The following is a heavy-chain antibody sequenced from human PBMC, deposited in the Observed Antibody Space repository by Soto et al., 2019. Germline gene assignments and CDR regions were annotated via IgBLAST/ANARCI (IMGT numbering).Heavy chain of an antibody. CDR1: GGSISSGDYY. CDR3: AISGYCTNGVCYTLFDP. CDR2: IYYSGST. J-gene: IGHJ5*02. Sequence: HVQLQESGPGLVKPSQTLSLTCTVSGGSISSGDYYWSWIRQPPGKGLEWIGYIYYSGSTYYNPSLKSRVTRSVATSKNQFSLTLSSVTAADTAGYYCAISGYCTNGVCYTLFDPCGQGTRVTVSS. D-gene: IGHD2-8*01. V-gene: IGHV4-30-4*01.